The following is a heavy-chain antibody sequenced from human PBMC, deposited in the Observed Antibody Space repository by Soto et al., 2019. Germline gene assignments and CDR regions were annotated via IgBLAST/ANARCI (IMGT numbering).Heavy chain of an antibody. CDR2: SYYGRNS. J-gene: IGHJ1*01. CDR1: GYSINRGFY. D-gene: IGHD3-10*01. V-gene: IGHV4-38-2*02. CDR3: ARDEGRKESPSG. Sequence: SETLSLTCAVSGYSINRGFYWGRIRQSPGRGLEWIGSSYYGRNSYYNPSLNRRVTISIDASKNQFSLTLTSVTAAYTAVYYCARDEGRKESPSGWSQGNLVTVSS.